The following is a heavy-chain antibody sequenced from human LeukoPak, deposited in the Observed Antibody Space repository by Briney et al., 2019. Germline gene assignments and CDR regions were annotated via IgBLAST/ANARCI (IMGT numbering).Heavy chain of an antibody. CDR2: ISRSSSTI. CDR3: ARDGDGGLGSDY. J-gene: IGHJ4*02. D-gene: IGHD4-23*01. CDR1: GFTFSSYS. V-gene: IGHV3-48*02. Sequence: GRSLRLSCAASGFTFSSYSTNCVRQAPGKGLEWVSYISRSSSTIYYADSVKGRFTISRDNAKNSLYLQMNSLRDEDTAVYYCARDGDGGLGSDYWGQGTLVTV.